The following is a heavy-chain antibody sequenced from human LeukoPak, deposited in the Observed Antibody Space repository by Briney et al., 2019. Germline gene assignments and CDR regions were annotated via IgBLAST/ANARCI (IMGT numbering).Heavy chain of an antibody. CDR2: IIPIFATA. D-gene: IGHD5-18*01. CDR1: GGTFSSYG. V-gene: IGHV1-69*05. CDR3: ASSIRGVHEYSYGGYFDY. Sequence: SVKVSCKTSGGTFSSYGISWVRQAPGQGLEWMGGIIPIFATANYGQKFQGRVTITTDEPTSTAYMELSSLRSEDTAVYYCASSIRGVHEYSYGGYFDYWGQGTLVTVSS. J-gene: IGHJ4*02.